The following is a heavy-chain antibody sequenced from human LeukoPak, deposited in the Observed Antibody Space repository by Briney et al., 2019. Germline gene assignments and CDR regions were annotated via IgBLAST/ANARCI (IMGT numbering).Heavy chain of an antibody. Sequence: PGGSLRLSCAASGFTFSIYAMSWVRQAPGKGLEWVSPISGSGGSTYYADSVKGRFTISRDNSKNTLYLQMNSLRAEDTAVYYCATSAPVTHTLGAFDIWGQGTMVTVSS. CDR1: GFTFSIYA. CDR2: ISGSGGST. CDR3: ATSAPVTHTLGAFDI. D-gene: IGHD4-17*01. J-gene: IGHJ3*02. V-gene: IGHV3-23*01.